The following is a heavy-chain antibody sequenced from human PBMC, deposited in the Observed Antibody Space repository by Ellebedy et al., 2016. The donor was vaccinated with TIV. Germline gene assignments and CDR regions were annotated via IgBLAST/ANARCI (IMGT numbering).Heavy chain of an antibody. J-gene: IGHJ4*02. CDR1: GGSISSGGYS. V-gene: IGHV4-30-2*01. CDR2: IYHSGST. D-gene: IGHD2-15*01. Sequence: MPSETLSLTCAVSGGSISSGGYSWSWIRQPPGKGLEWIGYIYHSGSTYYNPSLKSRVTISVDTSKNQFSLKLSSVTAADTAVYYCARGDHCSGGSCYALTDFDYWGQGTLVTVSS. CDR3: ARGDHCSGGSCYALTDFDY.